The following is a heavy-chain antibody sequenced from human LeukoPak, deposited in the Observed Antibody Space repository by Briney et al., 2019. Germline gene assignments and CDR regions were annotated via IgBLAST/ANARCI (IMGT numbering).Heavy chain of an antibody. Sequence: RGESLKISCKGSGYSFTSYWIGWVRQMPGKGLEWMGIIYPGDSDTRYSPSFQGQVTISADKSISTAYLQWSSLKASDTAMYYCARQYYGSGSYYGGVDYWGQGTLVTVSS. CDR3: ARQYYGSGSYYGGVDY. J-gene: IGHJ4*02. V-gene: IGHV5-51*01. CDR1: GYSFTSYW. CDR2: IYPGDSDT. D-gene: IGHD3-10*01.